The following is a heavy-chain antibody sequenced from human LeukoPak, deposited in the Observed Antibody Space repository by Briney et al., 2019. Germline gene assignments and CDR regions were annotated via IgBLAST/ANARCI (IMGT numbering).Heavy chain of an antibody. V-gene: IGHV4-39*01. J-gene: IGHJ6*02. CDR1: GGFISSSSYY. CDR3: ARVYNWNEAGMDV. Sequence: SETLSLTCTVSGGFISSSSYYWGWIRQPPGKGLEWIGSIYYSGSTYYNPSLKSRVTISVDTSKNQFSLKLSSVTAADTAVYYCARVYNWNEAGMDVWGQGTTVTVSS. CDR2: IYYSGST. D-gene: IGHD1-20*01.